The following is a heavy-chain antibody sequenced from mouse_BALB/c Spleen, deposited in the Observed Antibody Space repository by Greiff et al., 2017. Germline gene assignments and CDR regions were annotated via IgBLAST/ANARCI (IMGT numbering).Heavy chain of an antibody. V-gene: IGHV5-6-5*01. CDR2: ISSGGST. CDR3: ARGLKTGTPGFAY. CDR1: GFTFSSYA. D-gene: IGHD4-1*01. Sequence: EVNLVESGGGLVKPGGSLKLSCAASGFTFSSYAMSWVRQTPEKRLEWVASISSGGSTYYPDSVKGRFTISRDNARNILYLQMSSLRSEDTAMYYCARGLKTGTPGFAYWGQGTLVTVSA. J-gene: IGHJ3*01.